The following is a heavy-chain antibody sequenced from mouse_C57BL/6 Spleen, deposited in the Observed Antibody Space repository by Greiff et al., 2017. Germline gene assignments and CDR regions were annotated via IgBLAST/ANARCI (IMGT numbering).Heavy chain of an antibody. CDR1: GYTFTSYG. Sequence: VQLQQSGAELARPGASVKLSCKASGYTFTSYGISWVKQRTGQGLEWIGAIYPRSGNTYYNEKFKGKTTRTADKSSSTAYMELRSLTSEDSAVYFCARPPNYGSTFAMDYWGQGTSVTVSS. V-gene: IGHV1-81*01. CDR2: IYPRSGNT. CDR3: ARPPNYGSTFAMDY. D-gene: IGHD1-1*01. J-gene: IGHJ4*01.